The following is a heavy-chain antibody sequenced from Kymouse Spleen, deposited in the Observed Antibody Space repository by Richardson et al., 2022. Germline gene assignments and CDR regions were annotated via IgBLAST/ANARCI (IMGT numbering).Heavy chain of an antibody. CDR3: ARGQWLVRDAFDI. CDR1: GFTFSSYW. CDR2: IKQDGSEK. D-gene: IGHD6-19*01. J-gene: IGHJ3*02. Sequence: EVQLVESGGGLVQPGGSLRLSCAASGFTFSSYWMSWVRQAPGKGLEWVANIKQDGSEKYYVDSVKGRFTISRDNAKNSLYLQMNSLRAEDTAVYYCARGQWLVRDAFDIWGQGTMVTVSS. V-gene: IGHV3-7*01.